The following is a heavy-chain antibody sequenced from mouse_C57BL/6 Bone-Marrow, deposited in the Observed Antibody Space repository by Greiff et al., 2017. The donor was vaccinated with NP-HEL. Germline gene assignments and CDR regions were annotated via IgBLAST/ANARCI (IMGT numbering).Heavy chain of an antibody. V-gene: IGHV2-9-1*01. Sequence: VQLVESGPGLVAPSQSLSITCTVSGFSLTSYAISWVRQPPGKGLEWLGVIWTGGGTNYNSALKSRLSISKDNSKSQVFLKMNRLQTDDNARYYCARIGLRRGVYAMDYWGQGTSVTVSS. CDR3: ARIGLRRGVYAMDY. J-gene: IGHJ4*01. CDR1: GFSLTSYA. CDR2: IWTGGGT. D-gene: IGHD2-4*01.